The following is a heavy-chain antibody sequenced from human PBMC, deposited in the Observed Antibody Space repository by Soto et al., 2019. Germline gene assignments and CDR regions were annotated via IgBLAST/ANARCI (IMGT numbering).Heavy chain of an antibody. V-gene: IGHV4-30-4*01. Sequence: NPSETLSLTCTVSGGSISSGDYYWSWIRQPPGKGLEWIGYIYYSGSTYYNPSLTSRVTISVDTSTNQFSLKLSSVTAADTAVYYCARETMITFGGVIPIGRYFEYWGQGTLVTVSS. J-gene: IGHJ4*02. D-gene: IGHD3-16*02. CDR1: GGSISSGDYY. CDR2: IYYSGST. CDR3: ARETMITFGGVIPIGRYFEY.